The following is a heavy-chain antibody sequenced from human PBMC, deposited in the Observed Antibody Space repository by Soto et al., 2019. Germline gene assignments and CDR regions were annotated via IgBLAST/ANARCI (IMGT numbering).Heavy chain of an antibody. CDR1: GFTFSSYA. J-gene: IGHJ4*02. CDR2: ISSNGGST. CDR3: ARRGYSGYEIDY. V-gene: IGHV3-64*01. Sequence: EVQLVESGGGXVQPGGSLXXXXXASGFTFSSYAMHWVRQAPGKGLEYVSDISSNGGSTYYANSVKGRFTISRDNSKNTLYLQMGSLRAEDMAVYYCARRGYSGYEIDYWGQGTLVTVSS. D-gene: IGHD5-12*01.